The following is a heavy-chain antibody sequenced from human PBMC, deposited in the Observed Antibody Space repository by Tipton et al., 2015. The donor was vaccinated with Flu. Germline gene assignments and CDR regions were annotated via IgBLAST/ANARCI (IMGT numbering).Heavy chain of an antibody. V-gene: IGHV4-39*01. D-gene: IGHD3-10*02. Sequence: TLSLTCTVSSGSIRSTNYFCAWIRQPPGKGLEWIGGISYSGNTYYNPSLKSRVVISVDTSKNQFSLKLTSVTAADTAIYYCARLSFYDVDLKNFYFEDWGQGTLVTVSS. CDR1: SGSIRSTNYF. J-gene: IGHJ4*02. CDR2: ISYSGNT. CDR3: ARLSFYDVDLKNFYFED.